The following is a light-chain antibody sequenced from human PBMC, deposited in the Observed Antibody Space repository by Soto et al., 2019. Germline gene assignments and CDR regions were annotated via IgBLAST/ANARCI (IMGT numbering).Light chain of an antibody. CDR3: AAWDDSLNGWV. V-gene: IGLV1-36*01. J-gene: IGLJ3*02. CDR1: FSNIGAGYG. CDR2: YDD. Sequence: QSVLTQPPSVSGAPGQTVTISCTGRFSNIGAGYGVHWYQQLPGAPPKLLIYYDDLLPSGVSDRFSGSKSGTSASLAISGLQSEDEADYYCAAWDDSLNGWVFGGGTKVTVL.